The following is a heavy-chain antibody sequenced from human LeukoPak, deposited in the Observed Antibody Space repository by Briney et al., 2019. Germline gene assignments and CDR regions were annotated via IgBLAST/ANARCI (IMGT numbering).Heavy chain of an antibody. CDR3: AREPYSGYDYVINKPGFDY. V-gene: IGHV3-7*01. CDR1: GFTFSSYW. D-gene: IGHD5-12*01. J-gene: IGHJ4*02. Sequence: PGGSLRLSCAASGFTFSSYWMSWVRQAPGKGLEWVANIKQDGSEKYYVDSVKGRFTISRDNAKNSLYLQMNSLRAEDTAVYYCAREPYSGYDYVINKPGFDYWGQGTLVTVSS. CDR2: IKQDGSEK.